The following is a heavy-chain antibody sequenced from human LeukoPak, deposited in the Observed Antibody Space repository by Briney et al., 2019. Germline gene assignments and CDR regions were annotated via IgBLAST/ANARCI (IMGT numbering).Heavy chain of an antibody. J-gene: IGHJ1*01. CDR2: ISGSGGTT. Sequence: GGSLRLSCAASGFTFSSYAMSWVRQAPGKGLEWASGISGSGGTTYYADSVKGRFTISRDNSKNTLYLQMNSLRVEDTAVYYCTSWGDTTAEYFQRWGQGTLVTVSS. CDR3: TSWGDTTAEYFQR. V-gene: IGHV3-23*01. D-gene: IGHD2-21*02. CDR1: GFTFSSYA.